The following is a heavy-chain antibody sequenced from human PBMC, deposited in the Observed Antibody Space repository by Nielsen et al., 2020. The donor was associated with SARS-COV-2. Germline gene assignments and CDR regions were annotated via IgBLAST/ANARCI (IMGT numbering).Heavy chain of an antibody. V-gene: IGHV3-23*01. Sequence: GESLKISCAASGFTFSNSDMIWVRQAPGKGLEWVSGISGGATRRYYADSVKGRFTISRDNPKNTLYLQLNSLTAEDTAVYYCATYSQRGGFDYWGQGSLVTVSS. D-gene: IGHD2-21*01. CDR1: GFTFSNSD. CDR3: ATYSQRGGFDY. CDR2: ISGGATRR. J-gene: IGHJ4*02.